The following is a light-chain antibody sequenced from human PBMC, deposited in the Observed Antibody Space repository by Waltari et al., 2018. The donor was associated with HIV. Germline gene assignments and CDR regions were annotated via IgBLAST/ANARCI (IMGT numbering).Light chain of an antibody. J-gene: IGLJ2*01. V-gene: IGLV6-57*01. CDR1: SVIIASNS. CDR3: QSYSSNNHGVV. Sequence: NFLLTQPHSVSESPGRTVTISCTRNSVIIASNSVQWYQQRPGSNPTIVISENNQRPSGVPDRFSGSLDRYSNSASLTISGLQTGDEADYYCQSYSSNNHGVVFGGGTKLTVL. CDR2: ENN.